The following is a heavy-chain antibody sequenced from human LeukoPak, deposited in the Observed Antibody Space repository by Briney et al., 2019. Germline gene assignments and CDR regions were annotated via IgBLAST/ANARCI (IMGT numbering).Heavy chain of an antibody. CDR1: GYTFTSYY. CDR3: ATGGERAYCGGDCYGRMSAFDI. D-gene: IGHD2-21*02. V-gene: IGHV1-46*01. Sequence: GASVKVSCKASGYTFTSYYMHWVRQAPGQGPEWMGIINPSGGSTSYAQKFQGRVTMTRDTSTSTVYMELSSLRSEDTAVYYCATGGERAYCGGDCYGRMSAFDIWGQGTMVTVSS. CDR2: INPSGGST. J-gene: IGHJ3*02.